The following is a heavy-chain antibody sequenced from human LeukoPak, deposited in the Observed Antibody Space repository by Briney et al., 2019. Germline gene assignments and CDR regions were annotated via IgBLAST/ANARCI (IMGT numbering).Heavy chain of an antibody. J-gene: IGHJ6*03. CDR3: ARVGYCGEASCLDLYYYYYMDV. D-gene: IGHD2-2*03. CDR1: GYSFTSYG. Sequence: GASVKVSCKTSGYSFTSYGISWLRQAPGQGLEWMGYINTDSGHAQYAQMIQGRVTVTTDTSTSTAYLELTSLTSDDTAVYYCARVGYCGEASCLDLYYYYYMDVWGGGTTVTVSS. CDR2: INTDSGHA. V-gene: IGHV1-18*01.